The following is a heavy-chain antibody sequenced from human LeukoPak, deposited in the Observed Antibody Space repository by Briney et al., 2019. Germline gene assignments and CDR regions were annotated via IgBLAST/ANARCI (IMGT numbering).Heavy chain of an antibody. CDR2: IWYDGSNK. CDR3: ARDYNWYFDY. CDR1: GFTFSGYG. Sequence: PGGSLRLSCAASGFTFSGYGMHWVRQAPGKGLEWVSVIWYDGSNKYYADSVKGRFTISRDSSKNTLYLQINSLRAEDSAVYCCARDYNWYFDYWGQGTLVTVSS. V-gene: IGHV3-33*01. D-gene: IGHD1-1*01. J-gene: IGHJ4*02.